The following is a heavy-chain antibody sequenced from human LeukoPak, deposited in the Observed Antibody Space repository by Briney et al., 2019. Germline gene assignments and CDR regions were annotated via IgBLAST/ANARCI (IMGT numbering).Heavy chain of an antibody. CDR2: FDPEDGET. CDR1: GYTLTELS. CDR3: ATSTIFGVVIIHAFDI. Sequence: ASVKVSCKVSGYTLTELSMHWVRQAPGKGLEWMGGFDPEDGETIYAQKFQGRVTMTEGTSTDTAYMELSSLRSEDTAVYYCATSTIFGVVIIHAFDIWGQGTMVTVSS. V-gene: IGHV1-24*01. J-gene: IGHJ3*02. D-gene: IGHD3-3*01.